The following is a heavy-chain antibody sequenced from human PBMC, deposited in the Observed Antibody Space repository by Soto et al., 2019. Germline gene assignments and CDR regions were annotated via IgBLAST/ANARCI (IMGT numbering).Heavy chain of an antibody. CDR2: INHSGST. Sequence: KPSETLSLTCAVYGGSFSGYYWSWIRQPPGKGLEWIGEINHSGSTNYNPSLKSRVTISVDTSKNQFSLKLSSVTAADTAVYYCARGRLLWFGELHCMDVWGKGTTVTVSS. CDR1: GGSFSGYY. CDR3: ARGRLLWFGELHCMDV. J-gene: IGHJ6*03. V-gene: IGHV4-34*01. D-gene: IGHD3-10*01.